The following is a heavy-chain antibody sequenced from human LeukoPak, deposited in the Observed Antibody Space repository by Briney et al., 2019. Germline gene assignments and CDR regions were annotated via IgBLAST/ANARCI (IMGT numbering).Heavy chain of an antibody. CDR2: IYYSGST. V-gene: IGHV4-59*08. D-gene: IGHD5-18*01. CDR3: ARHMGLGYSYGYPYFDY. Sequence: MASETLSLTCTVSGGSISSYYWSWIRQPPGKGLEWIGYIYYSGSTNYNPSLKSRVTISVDTSKNQFSLKLSSATDADTAVYNCARHMGLGYSYGYPYFDYWCQGTLVTVSS. J-gene: IGHJ4*02. CDR1: GGSISSYY.